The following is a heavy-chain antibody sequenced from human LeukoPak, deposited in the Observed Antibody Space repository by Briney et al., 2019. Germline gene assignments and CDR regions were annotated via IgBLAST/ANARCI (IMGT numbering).Heavy chain of an antibody. Sequence: PGGSLRLSCAASGFTFSTYAMNWVRQAPGKGLEWVSGISGSGDNTYHADSVKGRFSISRDNSKNTLYLQMNNLRAEDTAVYYCVVSPPRRWEPHDAFDIWGQGTMVTVSS. V-gene: IGHV3-23*01. CDR3: VVSPPRRWEPHDAFDI. CDR1: GFTFSTYA. CDR2: ISGSGDNT. J-gene: IGHJ3*02. D-gene: IGHD1-26*01.